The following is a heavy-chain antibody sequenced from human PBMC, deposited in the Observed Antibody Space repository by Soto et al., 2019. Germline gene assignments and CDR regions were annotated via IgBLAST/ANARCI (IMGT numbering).Heavy chain of an antibody. V-gene: IGHV4-31*03. CDR2: IYYSGST. CDR1: GGSISSGGYY. D-gene: IGHD5-18*01. J-gene: IGHJ6*02. Sequence: PSETLSLTCTVSGGSISSGGYYWSWIRQHPGKGLEWIGYIYYSGSTYYNPSLKSRVTISVDTSKNQFSLKLSSVTAADTAVYYCARDYTAIYGMDVWGQGTTVTVSS. CDR3: ARDYTAIYGMDV.